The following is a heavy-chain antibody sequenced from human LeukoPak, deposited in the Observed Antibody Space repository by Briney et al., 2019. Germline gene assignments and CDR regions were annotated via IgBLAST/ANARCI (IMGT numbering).Heavy chain of an antibody. J-gene: IGHJ5*02. D-gene: IGHD3-10*01. CDR3: ARVGITMVRGVLNWFDP. Sequence: ASVKVSCKASGYTFTRYYMHWVRQAPGQGLEWMGIINPSGGSTSYAQKFQGRVTMTRDTSISTAYMELSRLRSDDTAVYYCARVGITMVRGVLNWFDPWGQGTLVTVSS. CDR2: INPSGGST. CDR1: GYTFTRYY. V-gene: IGHV1-46*01.